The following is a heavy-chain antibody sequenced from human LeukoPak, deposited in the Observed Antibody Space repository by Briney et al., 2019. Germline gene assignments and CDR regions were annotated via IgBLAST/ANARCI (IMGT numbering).Heavy chain of an antibody. CDR1: GGSFSGYY. V-gene: IGHV4-34*01. D-gene: IGHD2/OR15-2a*01. Sequence: PSETLSLTCAVYGGSFSGYYWSWIRQPPGKGLEWIGEINHSGSTNYNPSLKSRVTISVDTSKNQFSLKLTSVTAADTAVYYCARDLPFAAWGQGILVTVSS. CDR2: INHSGST. J-gene: IGHJ5*02. CDR3: ARDLPFAA.